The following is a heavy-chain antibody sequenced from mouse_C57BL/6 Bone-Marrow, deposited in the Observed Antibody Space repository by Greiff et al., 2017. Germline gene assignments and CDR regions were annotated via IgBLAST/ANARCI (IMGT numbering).Heavy chain of an antibody. D-gene: IGHD4-1*02. Sequence: EVMLVESGGGLVKPGGSLKLSCAASGFTFSSYAMSWVRQTPEKRLEWVATISDGGSYTYYPDNVKGRFTISRDNAKNNLYLQMSHLKSEDTAMYYCARTLNWDDDFDYWGQGTTLTVSS. CDR2: ISDGGSYT. V-gene: IGHV5-4*03. CDR3: ARTLNWDDDFDY. CDR1: GFTFSSYA. J-gene: IGHJ2*01.